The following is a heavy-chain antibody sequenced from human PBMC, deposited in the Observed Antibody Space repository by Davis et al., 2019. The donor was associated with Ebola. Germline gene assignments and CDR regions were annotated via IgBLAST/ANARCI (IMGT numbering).Heavy chain of an antibody. Sequence: GESLKISCAASGFTFSRCSMNWVRQAPGKGLEWVSYIDSSSTTMYYADSVKGRFTISRDNAKNTLYLQMNSLRAEDTAVYYCARVLAARPWYFDLWGRGTLVTVSS. CDR2: IDSSSTTM. CDR3: ARVLAARPWYFDL. V-gene: IGHV3-48*04. D-gene: IGHD6-6*01. J-gene: IGHJ2*01. CDR1: GFTFSRCS.